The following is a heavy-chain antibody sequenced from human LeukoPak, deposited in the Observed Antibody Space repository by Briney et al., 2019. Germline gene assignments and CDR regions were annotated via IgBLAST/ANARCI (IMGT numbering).Heavy chain of an antibody. CDR3: ARGRDSGYDSNFDY. V-gene: IGHV4-61*01. J-gene: IGHJ4*02. D-gene: IGHD5-12*01. CDR1: GGSVSSGSYY. Sequence: SETLSRTCTVSGGSVSSGSYYWSWIRQPPGKGLEWIGYIYYSGSTNYNPSLKSRVTISVDTSKNQFSLKLSSAAAADTAVYYCARGRDSGYDSNFDYWGQGTLVTVSS. CDR2: IYYSGST.